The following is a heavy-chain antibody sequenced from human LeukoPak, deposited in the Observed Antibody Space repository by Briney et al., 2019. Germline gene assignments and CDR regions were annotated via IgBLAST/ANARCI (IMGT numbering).Heavy chain of an antibody. V-gene: IGHV1-18*01. J-gene: IGHJ4*02. CDR2: ISAYNGNT. Sequence: ASVKVSCKASGYTFTSYGISWVRQAPGQGLEWMGWISAYNGNTNYAQKLQGRVTMTTDTSTSTAYMELRSLRSDDTAVYCCARMGYSGRYLRVYYFDYWGQGTLVTVSS. CDR1: GYTFTSYG. D-gene: IGHD1-26*01. CDR3: ARMGYSGRYLRVYYFDY.